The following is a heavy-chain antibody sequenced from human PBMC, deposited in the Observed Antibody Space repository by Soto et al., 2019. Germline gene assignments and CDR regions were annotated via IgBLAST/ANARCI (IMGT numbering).Heavy chain of an antibody. CDR1: GFTVSSNY. V-gene: IGHV3-66*01. D-gene: IGHD5-12*01. CDR3: ARVFPYSGYDWDY. Sequence: GGSLRLSCAASGFTVSSNYMSWVRQAPGKGLEWVSVIYSGGSTYYADSVKGRFTISRDNSKNTLYLQMNSLRAEDTAVYYCARVFPYSGYDWDYWGQGTLVTVSS. J-gene: IGHJ4*02. CDR2: IYSGGST.